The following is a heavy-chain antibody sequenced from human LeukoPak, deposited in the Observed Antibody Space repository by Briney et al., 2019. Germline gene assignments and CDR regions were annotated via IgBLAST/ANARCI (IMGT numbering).Heavy chain of an antibody. CDR3: AKGSGINHYHWIDP. Sequence: GGSLRLSCAASGFTFRNAWMSWVRQAPGKGLEWVSGISGGGGSTYYADSVKGRFTISRDNSKNTLYLQMDSLRAEDTALYYCAKGSGINHYHWIDPWGQGTLVTVSS. CDR2: ISGGGGST. V-gene: IGHV3-23*01. CDR1: GFTFRNAW. D-gene: IGHD1-14*01. J-gene: IGHJ5*02.